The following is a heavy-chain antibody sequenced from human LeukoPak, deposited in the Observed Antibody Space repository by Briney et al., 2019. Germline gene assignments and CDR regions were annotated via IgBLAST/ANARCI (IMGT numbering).Heavy chain of an antibody. D-gene: IGHD5-24*01. CDR3: ASRDRGVETDY. J-gene: IGHJ4*02. CDR2: IIPIFGTA. CDR1: GGTFSSYA. V-gene: IGHV1-69*01. Sequence: SVKVPCKASGGTFSSYAISWVRQAPGQGLEWMGGIIPIFGTANYAQKFQGRVTITADESTSTAYMELSSLRSEDTAVYYCASRDRGVETDYWGQGTLVTVSS.